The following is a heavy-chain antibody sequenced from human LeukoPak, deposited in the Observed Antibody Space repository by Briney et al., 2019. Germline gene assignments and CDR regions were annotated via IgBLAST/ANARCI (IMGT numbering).Heavy chain of an antibody. Sequence: PGGSLRLSCAASGFTFSSYWMSWVRQAPGKGLEWVANIKQDGSEKYYVDSVKGRFTIPRDNAKNSLYLQMNSLRAEDTAVYYCARAQYCSGGSCYYFDYWGQGTLVTVSS. CDR1: GFTFSSYW. V-gene: IGHV3-7*03. J-gene: IGHJ4*02. CDR3: ARAQYCSGGSCYYFDY. D-gene: IGHD2-15*01. CDR2: IKQDGSEK.